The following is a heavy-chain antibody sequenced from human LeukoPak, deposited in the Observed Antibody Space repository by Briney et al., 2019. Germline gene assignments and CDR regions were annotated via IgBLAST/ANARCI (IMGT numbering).Heavy chain of an antibody. D-gene: IGHD5-12*01. V-gene: IGHV4-59*12. CDR1: GDSIDSYY. Sequence: SETLSLTCTVSGDSIDSYYWSWIRHPPGKGLEWIGYIYYRGTTSYNPFLKSRVTISVDTSKNQFSLKLNSVTAADTAVYYCARLPRYGGYDHFDYWGQGILVIVSS. CDR2: IYYRGTT. CDR3: ARLPRYGGYDHFDY. J-gene: IGHJ4*02.